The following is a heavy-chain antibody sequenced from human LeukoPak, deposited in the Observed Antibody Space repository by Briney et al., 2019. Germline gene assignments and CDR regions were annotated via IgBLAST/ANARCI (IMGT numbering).Heavy chain of an antibody. J-gene: IGHJ4*02. V-gene: IGHV4-39*01. D-gene: IGHD3-10*01. CDR2: FYYSGST. Sequence: KSSETLSLTCTVSGGSISSYYWGWIRQPPGKGLEWIGSFYYSGSTNYNPSLKSRVTISVDTSKNQFSLKLSSVTAADTAVYYCVYYYGSGSVEYWGQGTLVTVSS. CDR3: VYYYGSGSVEY. CDR1: GGSISSYY.